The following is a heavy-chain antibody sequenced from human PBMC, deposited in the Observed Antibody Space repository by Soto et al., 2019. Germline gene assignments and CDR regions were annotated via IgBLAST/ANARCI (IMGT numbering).Heavy chain of an antibody. CDR3: ATGDDGSSSTPDTLDI. Sequence: PGDSLKISCKGSGYRFSTNWIACVRQMPGKGLEWMGIIYPGDSDTRYSPSFQGQVTISADKSISTAYLQRSSLKASDTALYYCATGDDGSSSTPDTLDIWDQGTMVIVSS. D-gene: IGHD6-6*01. V-gene: IGHV5-51*01. CDR1: GYRFSTNW. CDR2: IYPGDSDT. J-gene: IGHJ3*02.